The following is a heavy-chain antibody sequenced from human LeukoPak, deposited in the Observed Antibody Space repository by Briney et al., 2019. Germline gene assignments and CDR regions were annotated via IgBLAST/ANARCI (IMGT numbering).Heavy chain of an antibody. CDR3: ARKMATIGGGFDY. V-gene: IGHV3-48*03. J-gene: IGHJ4*02. Sequence: GGSLRLSCAASGFTFSSYEMNWVRQAPGKGLEWVSYISSSGSTIYYADSVKGRFTISRDNAKNSLYLQMNSLRAEDTAVYYCARKMATIGGGFDYWGQGTLVIVSS. CDR2: ISSSGSTI. D-gene: IGHD5-24*01. CDR1: GFTFSSYE.